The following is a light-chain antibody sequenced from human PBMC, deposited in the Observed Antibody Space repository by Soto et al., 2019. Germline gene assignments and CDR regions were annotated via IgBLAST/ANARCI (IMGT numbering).Light chain of an antibody. CDR3: QQSHSTPYT. J-gene: IGKJ2*01. CDR2: SVS. Sequence: DIQMTQSPSSLSASVGDRVTITCRASQSISTYLNWYQQRPGKAPNLLIYSVSSWQSGVPSRFSGSGSGTDFTLTISSLQPEDFPTYYCQQSHSTPYTFGQGTKVQIK. CDR1: QSISTY. V-gene: IGKV1-39*01.